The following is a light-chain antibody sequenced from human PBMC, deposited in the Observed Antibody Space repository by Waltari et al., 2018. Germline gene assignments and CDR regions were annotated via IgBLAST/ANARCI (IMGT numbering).Light chain of an antibody. CDR3: SSYTSTSPVL. CDR1: SSDVGGYNY. Sequence: QSALTQPASVSGSPGQSITISCTGTSSDVGGYNYVPWYQQHPGKAPKLMIYEVSNRPSGFSNRFSGSKSGNTASLTISGLQAEDEADYYCSSYTSTSPVLFGGGTKLTVL. CDR2: EVS. V-gene: IGLV2-14*01. J-gene: IGLJ2*01.